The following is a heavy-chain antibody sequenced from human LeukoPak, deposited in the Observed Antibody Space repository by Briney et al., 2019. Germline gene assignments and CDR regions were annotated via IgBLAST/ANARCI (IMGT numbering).Heavy chain of an antibody. V-gene: IGHV1-18*01. CDR2: ISVYNGNT. Sequence: GASVKVSCKASGYTFTNYGISWVRQAPGQGLEWMGWISVYNGNTNYAQKLQGRVTMTTDTSTSTAYMELRSLRSDDTAVYYCARDTMVRGVIITLDAFDIWGQGTMDTVSS. CDR3: ARDTMVRGVIITLDAFDI. D-gene: IGHD3-10*01. CDR1: GYTFTNYG. J-gene: IGHJ3*02.